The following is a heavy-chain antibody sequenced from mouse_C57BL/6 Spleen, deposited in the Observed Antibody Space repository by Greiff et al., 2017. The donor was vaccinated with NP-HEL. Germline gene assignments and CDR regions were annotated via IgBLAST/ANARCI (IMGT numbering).Heavy chain of an antibody. V-gene: IGHV3-6*01. J-gene: IGHJ3*01. CDR2: ISYDGSN. CDR3: ARSDPSWLAY. CDR1: GYSITSGYS. Sequence: EVQLQESGPGLVKPSQSLSLTCSVTGYSITSGYSWNWIRQFPGNKLEWMGYISYDGSNNYNPSLKNRISITRDTSKNQFFLKLNSVTTEDTATYYCARSDPSWLAYWGQGTLVTVSA.